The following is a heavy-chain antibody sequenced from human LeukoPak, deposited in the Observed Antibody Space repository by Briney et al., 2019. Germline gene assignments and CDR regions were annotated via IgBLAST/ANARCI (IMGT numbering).Heavy chain of an antibody. CDR1: GFTVSSNY. D-gene: IGHD5-18*01. Sequence: GGSLRLSCAASGFTVSSNYMSWVRQAPGKGLEWVSVIYSGGSTYYADSVKGRFTISRDNSKNTLYLQMNSLRAEDTAVYYCARDGSGYSYGYDAFDIWGQGTMVTVSS. CDR2: IYSGGST. V-gene: IGHV3-66*01. CDR3: ARDGSGYSYGYDAFDI. J-gene: IGHJ3*02.